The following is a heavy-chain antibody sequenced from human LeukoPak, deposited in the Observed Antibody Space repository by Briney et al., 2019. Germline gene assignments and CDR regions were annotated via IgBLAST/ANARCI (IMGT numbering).Heavy chain of an antibody. D-gene: IGHD2-15*01. CDR3: ARGPYCSGGSCYSLYYYYYYMDV. V-gene: IGHV4-34*01. J-gene: IGHJ6*03. CDR2: INHSGST. Sequence: SETLSLTCAVYGGSFSGYYWSWIRQPPGKGLEWIGEINHSGSTNYNPSLKSRVTISVDTSKNQFSLKLSSVTAADTAVYYCARGPYCSGGSCYSLYYYYYYMDVWRKGTTVTVSS. CDR1: GGSFSGYY.